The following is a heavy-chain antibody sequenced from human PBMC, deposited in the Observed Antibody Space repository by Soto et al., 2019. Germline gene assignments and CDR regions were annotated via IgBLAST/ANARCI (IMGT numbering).Heavy chain of an antibody. CDR1: GFTFSSYA. J-gene: IGHJ6*03. CDR3: ARGSHSNSELSYYYYYYMDV. Sequence: GGSLRLSCAASGFTFSSYAMSWVRQAPGKGLEWVSAISGSGGSTYYADSVKGRFTISRDNSKNTLYLQMNSLRAEDTAVYYCARGSHSNSELSYYYYYYMDVWGKGTTVTVSS. D-gene: IGHD4-4*01. V-gene: IGHV3-23*01. CDR2: ISGSGGST.